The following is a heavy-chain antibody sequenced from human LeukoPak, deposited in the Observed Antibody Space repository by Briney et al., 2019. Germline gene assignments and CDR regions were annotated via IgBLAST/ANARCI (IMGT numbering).Heavy chain of an antibody. V-gene: IGHV4-61*02. D-gene: IGHD3-22*01. J-gene: IGHJ4*02. Sequence: SETLSLTCTVSGGSISSGSYYWSWIRQPAGKGLEWIGRIYTSGSTNYNPSLKSRVTISVDTSKNQFSLKLSSVTAANTAVYYCAREDSSGYYDYWGQGTLVTVSS. CDR2: IYTSGST. CDR1: GGSISSGSYY. CDR3: AREDSSGYYDY.